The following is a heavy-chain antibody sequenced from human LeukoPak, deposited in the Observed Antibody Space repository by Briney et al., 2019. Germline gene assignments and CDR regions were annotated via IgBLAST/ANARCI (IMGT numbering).Heavy chain of an antibody. Sequence: PSETLSLTCAVYGGSFRGYYWTWFRQPPGKGLEWIGEINQSGNPNYNPSLKTRVTISEDTSKNQFSLKLTSVTAADTAVYHCARAEGFGYYDSSGYYYGMDVWGQGTTVTVSS. V-gene: IGHV4-34*01. CDR2: INQSGNP. D-gene: IGHD3-22*01. CDR1: GGSFRGYY. J-gene: IGHJ6*02. CDR3: ARAEGFGYYDSSGYYYGMDV.